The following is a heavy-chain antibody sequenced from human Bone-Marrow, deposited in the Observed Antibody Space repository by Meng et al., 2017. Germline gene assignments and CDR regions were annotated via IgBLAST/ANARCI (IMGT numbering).Heavy chain of an antibody. J-gene: IGHJ3*02. V-gene: IGHV3-23*01. CDR1: GFTFSSYA. D-gene: IGHD6-19*01. CDR2: ISGSGGST. Sequence: GGSLRLSFAASGFTFSSYAMSWVRQAPGKGLGWVTAISGSGGSTYYADSVKGRFTISRDNSKNTLYLQMNSLRTEDTAVYYCAKDPTKYSGGLLAFDIWGQGTMVTVSS. CDR3: AKDPTKYSGGLLAFDI.